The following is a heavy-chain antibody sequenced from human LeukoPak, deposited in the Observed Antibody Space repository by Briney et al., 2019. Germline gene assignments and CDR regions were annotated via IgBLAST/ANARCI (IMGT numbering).Heavy chain of an antibody. Sequence: GGSLRLSCAASGFTVSSYYMSWVRQAPGKGLEWVAVISYDGSNKYYADSVKGRFTISRDNSKNTLYLQMNSLRAEDTAVYYCAKDGAGNRGSGKLDYWGQGTLVTVSS. CDR3: AKDGAGNRGSGKLDY. J-gene: IGHJ4*02. CDR2: ISYDGSNK. V-gene: IGHV3-30*18. CDR1: GFTVSSYY. D-gene: IGHD3-10*01.